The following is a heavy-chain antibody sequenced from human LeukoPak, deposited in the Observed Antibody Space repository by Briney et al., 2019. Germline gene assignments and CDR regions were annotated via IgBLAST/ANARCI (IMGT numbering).Heavy chain of an antibody. CDR1: GFTFSSYE. V-gene: IGHV3-48*03. J-gene: IGHJ4*02. D-gene: IGHD6-6*01. CDR3: ARDIAARPFDY. Sequence: TGGSLRRSCAASGFTFSSYEMNWVRQAPGKGLEWVSYISSSGSTIYYADSVKGRFTISRDNAKNSLYLQMNSLRAEDTAVYYCARDIAARPFDYWGQGTLVTVSS. CDR2: ISSSGSTI.